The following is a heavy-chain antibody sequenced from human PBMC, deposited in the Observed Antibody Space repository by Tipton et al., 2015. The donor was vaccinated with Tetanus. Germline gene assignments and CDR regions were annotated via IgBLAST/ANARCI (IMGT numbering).Heavy chain of an antibody. V-gene: IGHV3-9*01. CDR1: GFTFDDYA. Sequence: SLRLSCAASGFTFDDYAMHWVRQAPGKGLEWVSGISWNSGSIGYADSVKGRFTISRDNAKNSLYLQMNSLRAEDTALYYCAKGTGVTPHYGMDVWGQGTTVTVSS. D-gene: IGHD2-21*02. CDR2: ISWNSGSI. J-gene: IGHJ6*02. CDR3: AKGTGVTPHYGMDV.